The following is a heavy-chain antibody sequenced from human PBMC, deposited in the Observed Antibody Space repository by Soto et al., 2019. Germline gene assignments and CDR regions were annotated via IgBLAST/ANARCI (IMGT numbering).Heavy chain of an antibody. Sequence: EVQLVESGGDLVEHGGSLRLSCAASGFTFSTYKMNWVRQTPGKGLEWVSYISSHGTDIYYADSVTVRFTISRDNVKNSLYLQMNSLTVEDTAVYYCARGLVAALKAPFDNWGQGTLVTVSS. J-gene: IGHJ4*01. CDR2: ISSHGTDI. CDR3: ARGLVAALKAPFDN. D-gene: IGHD5-12*01. CDR1: GFTFSTYK. V-gene: IGHV3-48*03.